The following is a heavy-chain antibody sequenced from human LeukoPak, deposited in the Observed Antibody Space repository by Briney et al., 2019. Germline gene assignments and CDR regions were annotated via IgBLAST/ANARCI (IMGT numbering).Heavy chain of an antibody. J-gene: IGHJ3*02. D-gene: IGHD2-15*01. V-gene: IGHV4-38-2*02. CDR3: AREPVVLLFAFDI. CDR2: IYHSGST. Sequence: SETLSLTCTVSGYSISSGYYWGWIRQPPGKGLEWIGSIYHSGSTYYNPSLKSRVTISVDTSKNQFSLKLRSVTAADTAVYYCAREPVVLLFAFDIWGQGTMVTVSS. CDR1: GYSISSGYY.